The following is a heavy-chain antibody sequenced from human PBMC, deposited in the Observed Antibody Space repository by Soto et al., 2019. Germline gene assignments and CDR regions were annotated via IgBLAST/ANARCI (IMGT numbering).Heavy chain of an antibody. J-gene: IGHJ5*02. Sequence: QVQLVPSGAEVKKPGSSVKVSCKASGGTISSYAISWVRPAPGQGLEWMGGLIPIFGTANYAQKFQGRVTTTADASTSTAYMELSSLRSDDTAVYYCAKRVGATEYNWFDPWGKGTLVTVSS. V-gene: IGHV1-69*01. D-gene: IGHD2-15*01. CDR3: AKRVGATEYNWFDP. CDR2: LIPIFGTA. CDR1: GGTISSYA.